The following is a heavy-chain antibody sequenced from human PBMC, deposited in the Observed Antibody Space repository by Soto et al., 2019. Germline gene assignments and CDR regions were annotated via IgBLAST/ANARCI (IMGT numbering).Heavy chain of an antibody. D-gene: IGHD5-18*01. CDR3: ARHADTPLIETPLAFDI. V-gene: IGHV4-39*01. CDR2: IADSGKI. CDR1: GGSIGASHYF. Sequence: QLQESGPGLVKPSETLSLNCFVAGGSIGASHYFWGWIRQPPGKSLEWIGTIADSGKIYYNPSLQSRLTISLDTSKNQFSVNLMSVTAADTAMYYCARHADTPLIETPLAFDIWGPGTMVTVSS. J-gene: IGHJ3*02.